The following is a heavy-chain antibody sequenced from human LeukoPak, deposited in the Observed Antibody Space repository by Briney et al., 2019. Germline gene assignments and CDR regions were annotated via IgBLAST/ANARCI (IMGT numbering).Heavy chain of an antibody. J-gene: IGHJ3*02. Sequence: GGSLRLSCAASGFTFSSYAMSWVRQAPGKGLEWVSAISGSGGSTYYADSVKGRFTISRDNSKNTLYLQMNSLRAEDTAVYYCARVQPYYYDSSGYLRGAFDIWGQGTMVTVSS. CDR2: ISGSGGST. D-gene: IGHD3-22*01. CDR3: ARVQPYYYDSSGYLRGAFDI. CDR1: GFTFSSYA. V-gene: IGHV3-23*01.